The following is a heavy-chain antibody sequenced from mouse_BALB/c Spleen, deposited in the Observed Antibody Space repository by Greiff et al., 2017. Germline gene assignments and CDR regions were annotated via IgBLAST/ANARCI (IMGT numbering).Heavy chain of an antibody. D-gene: IGHD2-2*01. CDR2: IRLKSNNYAT. J-gene: IGHJ3*01. CDR3: TPLYYGYDGFFAY. V-gene: IGHV6-6*02. Sequence: EVMLVESGGGLVQPGGSMKLSCVASGFTFSNYWMNWVRQSPEKGLEWVAEIRLKSNNYATHYAESVKGRFTISRDDSKSSVYLQMNNLRAEDTGIYYCTPLYYGYDGFFAYWGQGTLVTVSA. CDR1: GFTFSNYW.